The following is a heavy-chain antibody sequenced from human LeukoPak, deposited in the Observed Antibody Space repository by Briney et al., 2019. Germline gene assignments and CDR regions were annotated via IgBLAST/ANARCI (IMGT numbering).Heavy chain of an antibody. J-gene: IGHJ4*02. D-gene: IGHD6-19*01. CDR1: GGSISSYY. CDR2: IYYSGST. CDR3: ARRHSSGWYLSY. Sequence: SETLSLTCTVSGGSISSYYWSWIRQPPGKALEWIGYIYYSGSTNYNPSLKSRVTISVDTSKNQFSLKLSSVTAADTAVYYCARRHSSGWYLSYWGQGTLVTVSS. V-gene: IGHV4-59*08.